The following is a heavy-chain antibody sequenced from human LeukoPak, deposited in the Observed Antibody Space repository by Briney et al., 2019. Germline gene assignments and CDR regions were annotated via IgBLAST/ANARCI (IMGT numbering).Heavy chain of an antibody. V-gene: IGHV1-24*01. CDR1: GYTLTELS. CDR3: ATDQHSGYYYHDAFDT. D-gene: IGHD5-12*01. CDR2: FDPEDGET. Sequence: ASVKVSCKVSGYTLTELSMHWVRQAPGKGLEWMGGFDPEDGETIYAQKFQGRVTMTEDTSTDTAYMELSSLRSEDTAVYYCATDQHSGYYYHDAFDTWGQGTMVSVSS. J-gene: IGHJ3*02.